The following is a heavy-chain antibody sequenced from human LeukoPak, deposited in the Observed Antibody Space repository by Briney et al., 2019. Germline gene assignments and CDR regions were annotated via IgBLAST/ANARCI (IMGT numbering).Heavy chain of an antibody. CDR1: GFTFSNAW. D-gene: IGHD3-22*01. J-gene: IGHJ6*03. CDR3: TTGFYYDSSGSYYYYYMDV. CDR2: IKSKTDGGTT. Sequence: GGPLRLSCAASGFTFSNAWMSWFRQAPGKGLEWVGRIKSKTDGGTTDYAAPVKGRFTIPRDDSKNTLYLQMNSLKTEDTAVYYCTTGFYYDSSGSYYYYYMDVWGKGTTVTVSS. V-gene: IGHV3-15*01.